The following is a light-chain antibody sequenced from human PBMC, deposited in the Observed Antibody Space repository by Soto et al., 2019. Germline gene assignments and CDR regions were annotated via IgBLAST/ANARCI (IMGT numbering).Light chain of an antibody. CDR2: WGS. CDR3: QQYYSTPNT. V-gene: IGKV4-1*01. J-gene: IGKJ2*01. Sequence: DIVMTQSPDYLAVSLGERATINCKSSQSVLYSSNNKNYLAWYQQKPGQPPKLLIYWGSTRESGVPDRFSGSGSGTDFTLTISSLQAEDVAVYYCQQYYSTPNTFGQGTKLEIK. CDR1: QSVLYSSNNKNY.